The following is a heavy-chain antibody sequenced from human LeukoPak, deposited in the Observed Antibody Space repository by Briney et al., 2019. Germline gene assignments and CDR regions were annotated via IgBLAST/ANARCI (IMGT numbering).Heavy chain of an antibody. D-gene: IGHD3-22*01. CDR1: GFTFDEYG. Sequence: GGSLRLSCAASGFTFDEYGMSWVRQAPGKGLEWVSSINWDGSSTAYADSVQGRFTISRDNAKNSLHLQMNSLRTEDTALYYCAKDYYDSSSYSADYWGQGTLVTVSS. V-gene: IGHV3-20*04. CDR2: INWDGSST. CDR3: AKDYYDSSSYSADY. J-gene: IGHJ4*02.